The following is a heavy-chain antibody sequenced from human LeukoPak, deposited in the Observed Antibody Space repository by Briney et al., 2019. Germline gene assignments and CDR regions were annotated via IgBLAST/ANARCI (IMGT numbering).Heavy chain of an antibody. CDR1: GYTFTGYY. Sequence: GASVKVSCKASGYTFTGYYMHWVRQAPGQGLEWMGWINPNSGGTNYAQKFQGRVTMTRDTSISTAYMELSRLRSDDTAVYYCARVGYCSSTSCYEGWSDPWGQGTLVTVSS. J-gene: IGHJ5*02. CDR3: ARVGYCSSTSCYEGWSDP. D-gene: IGHD2-2*03. V-gene: IGHV1-2*02. CDR2: INPNSGGT.